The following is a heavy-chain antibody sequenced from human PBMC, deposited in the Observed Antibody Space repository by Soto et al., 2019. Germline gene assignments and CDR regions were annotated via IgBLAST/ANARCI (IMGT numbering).Heavy chain of an antibody. CDR2: IYYSGST. D-gene: IGHD3-3*01. V-gene: IGHV4-59*01. CDR3: AREFRRKNFWSGYNYFDY. J-gene: IGHJ4*02. Sequence: SETLSLTCTVSGGSISSYYWSWIRQPPGKGLEWIGYIYYSGSTNYNPSLKSRVTISVDTSKNQFSLKLSSVTAADTAVYYCAREFRRKNFWSGYNYFDYWGQGTLVTVSS. CDR1: GGSISSYY.